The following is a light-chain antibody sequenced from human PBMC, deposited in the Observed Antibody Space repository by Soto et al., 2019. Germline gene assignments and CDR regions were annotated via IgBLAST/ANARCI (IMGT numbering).Light chain of an antibody. Sequence: QSVLTQPPSASGTPGQSFTISCSGSSSNIGSNYVYWYQQLPGTAPKLLIYRNNQRPSGVPDRFSGSKSGTSASLAISGLRSEDEADYYCAAWDDSLSGYVFGTGTKLTVL. CDR1: SSNIGSNY. J-gene: IGLJ1*01. CDR3: AAWDDSLSGYV. V-gene: IGLV1-47*01. CDR2: RNN.